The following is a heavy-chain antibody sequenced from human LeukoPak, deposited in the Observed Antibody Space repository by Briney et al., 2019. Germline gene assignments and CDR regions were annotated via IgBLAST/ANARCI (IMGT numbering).Heavy chain of an antibody. CDR1: GGSFSGFY. Sequence: SETLSLSCAVYGGSFSGFYWSSIRQPPGRGLEWIGEINHSGSTNYNPSLKSRLTISVDTSKNQFSLKLSSVTAADTAVYYCAAGCSSTSCFWFYYTDVWAKGTTVTVSS. J-gene: IGHJ6*03. CDR2: INHSGST. D-gene: IGHD2-2*01. CDR3: AAGCSSTSCFWFYYTDV. V-gene: IGHV4-34*01.